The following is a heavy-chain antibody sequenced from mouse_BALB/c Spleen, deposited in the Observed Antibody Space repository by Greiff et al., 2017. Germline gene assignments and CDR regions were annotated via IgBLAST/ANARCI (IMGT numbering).Heavy chain of an antibody. CDR1: GFSFTSYG. CDR2: ICGGGST. CDR3: AGEGGFDWGAWFAY. Sequence: VQVVESGPGLVAPSQCLSLTCAVSGFSFTSYGVSWVRQPPGKGLEWLGVICGGGSTTYYSALMSRLSISKDNSKSQVFLKMNSLQTDDTAMYYYAGEGGFDWGAWFAYWGQGTLVTVSA. V-gene: IGHV2-9*02. J-gene: IGHJ3*01. D-gene: IGHD2-4*01.